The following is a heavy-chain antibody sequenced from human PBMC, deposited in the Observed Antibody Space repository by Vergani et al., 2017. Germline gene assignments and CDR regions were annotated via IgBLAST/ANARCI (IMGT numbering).Heavy chain of an antibody. Sequence: QLQLQESGPGLVKPSATLSLTCSVSGASIRRSNYYWGWIRQPPRKGLGWIASIYYSGSTYYNPSLKSRVTISVDTSKNQFSLKLSSVTAADTAVYFCTRHSTVEWLVKLGWIDPWGQGILVTVSS. D-gene: IGHD6-19*01. J-gene: IGHJ5*02. CDR3: TRHSTVEWLVKLGWIDP. V-gene: IGHV4-39*01. CDR1: GASIRRSNYY. CDR2: IYYSGST.